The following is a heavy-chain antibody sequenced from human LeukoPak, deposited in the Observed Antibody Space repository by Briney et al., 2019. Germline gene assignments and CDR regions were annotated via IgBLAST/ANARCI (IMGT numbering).Heavy chain of an antibody. CDR3: ARDQGIAAAGWFDP. CDR2: IIPIFGTA. J-gene: IGHJ5*02. V-gene: IGHV1-69*01. Sequence: SVTVSCKASGGTFSHYAISWVRQAAGQGLAWMGGIIPIFGTANYAQKFQGRVTITADESTSTAYMELSSLRSEDTAVYYCARDQGIAAAGWFDPWGQGTLVTVSS. CDR1: GGTFSHYA. D-gene: IGHD6-13*01.